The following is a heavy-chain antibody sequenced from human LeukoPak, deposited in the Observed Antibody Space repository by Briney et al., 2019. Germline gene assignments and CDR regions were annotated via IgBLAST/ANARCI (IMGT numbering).Heavy chain of an antibody. CDR3: ARGRGWDDY. CDR2: MYPNSGNT. J-gene: IGHJ4*02. V-gene: IGHV1-8*01. D-gene: IGHD1-26*01. Sequence: GAAVKVSFQASGYTFPSHDINWLRQATGKGLAWVGWMYPNSGNTGYAQKFQGRVTMPRNTSISTAYMELSSLRYEDTAVYYCARGRGWDDYWGQGTLVTVSS. CDR1: GYTFPSHD.